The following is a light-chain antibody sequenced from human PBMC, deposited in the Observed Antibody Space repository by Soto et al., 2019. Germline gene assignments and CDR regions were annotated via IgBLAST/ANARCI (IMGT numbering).Light chain of an antibody. CDR1: QSVSNNY. Sequence: EIVLTQSPGTLSLSPVERATLSFRASQSVSNNYLAWYQRKPGQAPRRLIYGASTRATGIPDRFSGSGSGTDFTLTIGRLEPEDFAVYYCQQYGGSPTFGEGTRLEIK. CDR2: GAS. J-gene: IGKJ5*01. V-gene: IGKV3-20*01. CDR3: QQYGGSPT.